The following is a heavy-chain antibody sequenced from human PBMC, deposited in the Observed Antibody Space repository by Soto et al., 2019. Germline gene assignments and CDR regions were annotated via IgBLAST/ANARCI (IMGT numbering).Heavy chain of an antibody. CDR2: INAGNGNT. V-gene: IGHV1-3*01. J-gene: IGHJ4*02. Sequence: ASVKVSCKASGYTFTSYAIHWVRQAPGQRLEWMGWINAGNGNTKYSQKFQGRVTITRDTSASTAYMELSSLRSEDTAVYYCARDWDFWSGFDYWGQGTLVTVSS. CDR3: ARDWDFWSGFDY. D-gene: IGHD3-3*01. CDR1: GYTFTSYA.